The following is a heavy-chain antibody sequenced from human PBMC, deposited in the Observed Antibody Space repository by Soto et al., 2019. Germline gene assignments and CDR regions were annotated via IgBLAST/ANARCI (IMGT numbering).Heavy chain of an antibody. V-gene: IGHV3-23*01. J-gene: IGHJ4*02. D-gene: IGHD2-21*01. CDR2: IRDSDSGGST. CDR3: AKVRVGIDVDFDY. Sequence: XVSLLLSCAASGFTFSNSAMTWVRQAPAKGLEWVSTIRDSDSGGSTFYADSVKGRFTISRDDSKNTLYLQMSSLRAEDTAMYYCAKVRVGIDVDFDYWGQGALVTVS. CDR1: GFTFSNSA.